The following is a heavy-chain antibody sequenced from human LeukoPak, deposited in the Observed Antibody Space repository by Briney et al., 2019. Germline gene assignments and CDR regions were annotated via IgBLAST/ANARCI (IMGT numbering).Heavy chain of an antibody. V-gene: IGHV1-46*01. CDR2: INPSLHIP. D-gene: IGHD3-9*01. CDR1: GYTFSNYC. CDR3: AKDPRDISTGNYDEFDI. Sequence: ASVKVSCKASGYTFSNYCMHWVRQAPGQGLEWLGIINPSLHIPIYAQTFQGRVTMTTDMSTSTFYMELSNLVSEDTAVYYCAKDPRDISTGNYDEFDIWGQGTMVTISS. J-gene: IGHJ3*02.